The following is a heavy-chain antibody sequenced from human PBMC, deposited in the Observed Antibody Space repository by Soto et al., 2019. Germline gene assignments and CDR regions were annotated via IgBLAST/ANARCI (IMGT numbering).Heavy chain of an antibody. CDR2: ITNDGSST. Sequence: GSLRLSCVVSGFNLKDYWMHWVRQAPGKGLVWVSRITNDGSSTTYADSVRGRFTISRDIAKNTVFLQMNGLRAEDTAVYHCARGGVVAAHDYWGQGIMVTVSS. CDR1: GFNLKDYW. CDR3: ARGGVVAAHDY. V-gene: IGHV3-74*03. D-gene: IGHD2-15*01. J-gene: IGHJ4*02.